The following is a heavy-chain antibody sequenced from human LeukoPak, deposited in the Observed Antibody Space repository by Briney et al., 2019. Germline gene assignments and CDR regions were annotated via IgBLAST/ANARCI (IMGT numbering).Heavy chain of an antibody. Sequence: SGTLSLTCAVSGGSISSNNWWGWVRQPPGKGLEWIGEIYHSGSPNYNPSLRSRVTISVDKSRNHFSLNLSSVTAADTAVYYCARLPVRNRYCSSTSCPPLDYWGQGTLVTVSS. V-gene: IGHV4-4*02. CDR1: GGSISSNNW. CDR3: ARLPVRNRYCSSTSCPPLDY. CDR2: IYHSGSP. D-gene: IGHD2-2*01. J-gene: IGHJ4*02.